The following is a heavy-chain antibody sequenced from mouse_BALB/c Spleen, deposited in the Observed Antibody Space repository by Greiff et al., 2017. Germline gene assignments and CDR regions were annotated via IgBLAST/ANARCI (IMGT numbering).Heavy chain of an antibody. CDR2: ISDGGSYT. V-gene: IGHV5-4*02. J-gene: IGHJ4*01. D-gene: IGHD2-12*01. Sequence: EVQVVESGGGLVKPGGSLKLSCAASGFTFSDYYMYWVRQTPEKRLEWVATISDGGSYTYYPDSVKGRFTISRDNAKNNLYLQMSSLKSEDTAMYYCARDYDYDYEAMDYWGQGTSVTVSS. CDR3: ARDYDYDYEAMDY. CDR1: GFTFSDYY.